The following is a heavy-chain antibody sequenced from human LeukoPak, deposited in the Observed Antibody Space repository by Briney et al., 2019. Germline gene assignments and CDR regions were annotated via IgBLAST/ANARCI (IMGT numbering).Heavy chain of an antibody. Sequence: GRSLRLSCAASGFTFSRHGMHWVRQAPGKGLEWVAVISSDGSIDYYTDSVKGRVTISRDNAKNTVYLQMNSLRGEDTAVYYCARGIPNSYGKDYWGQGTLVTVSS. D-gene: IGHD3-16*01. CDR1: GFTFSRHG. V-gene: IGHV3-30*03. J-gene: IGHJ4*02. CDR3: ARGIPNSYGKDY. CDR2: ISSDGSID.